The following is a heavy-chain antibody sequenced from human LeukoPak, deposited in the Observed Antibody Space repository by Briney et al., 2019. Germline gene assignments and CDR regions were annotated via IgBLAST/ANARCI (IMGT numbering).Heavy chain of an antibody. D-gene: IGHD3-10*01. CDR3: ARAPWFGELLGYYYYYYGMDV. CDR2: INHSGST. V-gene: IGHV4-34*01. Sequence: PSETLSLTCAVYGRSFSGYYWSWIRQPPGKGLEWIGEINHSGSTNYNPSLKSRVTISVDTSKNQFSLKLSSVTAADTAVYYCARAPWFGELLGYYYYYYGMDVWGQGTTVTVSS. CDR1: GRSFSGYY. J-gene: IGHJ6*02.